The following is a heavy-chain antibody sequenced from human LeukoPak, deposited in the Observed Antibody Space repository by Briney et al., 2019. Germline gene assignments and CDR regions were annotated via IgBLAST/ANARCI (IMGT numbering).Heavy chain of an antibody. CDR2: ISSSSSTI. Sequence: PGGSLRLSCAASGFTFSSYSMNWVRQAPGKGLEWVSYISSSSSTIYYADSVKGRFTISRDNAKNSLYLQMNSLRAEDTALYYCAKGDYGDYVGYFDYWGQGTLVTVSS. D-gene: IGHD4-17*01. V-gene: IGHV3-48*04. J-gene: IGHJ4*02. CDR1: GFTFSSYS. CDR3: AKGDYGDYVGYFDY.